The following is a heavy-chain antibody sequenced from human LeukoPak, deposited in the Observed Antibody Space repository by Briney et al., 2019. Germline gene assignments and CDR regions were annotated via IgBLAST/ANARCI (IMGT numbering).Heavy chain of an antibody. CDR1: GYTFTSYV. CDR3: ATAYCSSTSCYFDWFDP. D-gene: IGHD2-2*01. J-gene: IGHJ5*02. CDR2: MNPNSGNT. V-gene: IGHV1-8*01. Sequence: ASVKVSFKASGYTFTSYVINWVRQATGQGGEWMGWMNPNSGNTGYAQKFQGRVTMTRNTSISTAYMELSSLRSEDTAVYYCATAYCSSTSCYFDWFDPWGQGTLVTVSS.